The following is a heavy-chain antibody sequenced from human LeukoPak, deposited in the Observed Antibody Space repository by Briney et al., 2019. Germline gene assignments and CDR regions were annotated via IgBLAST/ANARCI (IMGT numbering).Heavy chain of an antibody. CDR2: IIPISGTP. D-gene: IGHD3-10*01. CDR3: ARRRQEYYGSGSYFFDY. V-gene: IGHV1-69*13. Sequence: SVKVSCKASGGTFSSCAISWVRQAPGQGLEWMGGIIPISGTPNYAQKFQGRVTITADESTSTAYMELSSLRSEDTAVYYCARRRQEYYGSGSYFFDYWGQGTLVTVSS. CDR1: GGTFSSCA. J-gene: IGHJ4*02.